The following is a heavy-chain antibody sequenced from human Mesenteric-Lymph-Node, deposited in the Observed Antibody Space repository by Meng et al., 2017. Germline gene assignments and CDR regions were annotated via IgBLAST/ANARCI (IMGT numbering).Heavy chain of an antibody. CDR1: GFPFSSYS. CDR2: ISSSSSYI. CDR3: ERDDSGYDPYFDY. D-gene: IGHD5-12*01. Sequence: EVQLVDYGGGLVKPGGSLRLSCAASGFPFSSYSMNWFRQAPGKGMEWVSSISSSSSYIYYEDAVKGRVTISRDNAKNKMYLQMKSMRAEDKDVYYCERDDSGYDPYFDYWGQGTLVTVSS. J-gene: IGHJ4*02. V-gene: IGHV3-21*01.